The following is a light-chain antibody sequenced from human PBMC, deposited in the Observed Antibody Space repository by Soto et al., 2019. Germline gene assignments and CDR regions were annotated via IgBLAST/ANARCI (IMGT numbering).Light chain of an antibody. V-gene: IGKV3-20*01. CDR2: CTS. Sequence: IVLTQSPATLSLSPGERATLSCRASQSVSSYLASYQQQPGQDPRLLIYCTSFRASGIPDRFRGSGSGTDFTLTISSLEPEDSAVYYCQDSSTSPWPFGQGTKV. CDR3: QDSSTSPWP. J-gene: IGKJ1*01. CDR1: QSVSSY.